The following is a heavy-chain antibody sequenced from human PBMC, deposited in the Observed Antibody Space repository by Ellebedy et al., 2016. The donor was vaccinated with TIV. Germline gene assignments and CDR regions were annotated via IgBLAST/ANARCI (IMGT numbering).Heavy chain of an antibody. D-gene: IGHD1-26*01. Sequence: GESLKISCAASGFTFSSYGMHWVRQAPGKGLEWVAVIWYDGSNKYYADSVKGRLTISRDNSKNTLYLQMNSLRAEDTAVYYCASTRRGSYWDFQHWGQGTLVTVSS. CDR2: IWYDGSNK. V-gene: IGHV3-33*08. J-gene: IGHJ1*01. CDR3: ASTRRGSYWDFQH. CDR1: GFTFSSYG.